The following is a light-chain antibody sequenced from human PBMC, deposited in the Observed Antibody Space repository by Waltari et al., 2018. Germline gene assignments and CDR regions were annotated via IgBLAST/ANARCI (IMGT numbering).Light chain of an antibody. V-gene: IGKV3-11*01. CDR1: HSVGSY. Sequence: VLTQSPATLSLSPGDTATLSCRASHSVGSYLAWYQQKPGQPPRLLIYDASNRATGVPARFRGSGSGTEFTLTISSLEAEDFAVYYCQQRSNWTPHTFGQGARLDIK. J-gene: IGKJ2*01. CDR3: QQRSNWTPHT. CDR2: DAS.